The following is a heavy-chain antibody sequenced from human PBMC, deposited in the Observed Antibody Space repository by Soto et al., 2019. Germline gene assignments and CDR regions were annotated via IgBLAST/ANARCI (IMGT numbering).Heavy chain of an antibody. J-gene: IGHJ6*02. CDR3: ARKRSGAVRGWDYGMDV. Sequence: EVHLVESGGGLMQPGGSLRLSCAASGFTVSTYNMIWVRQAPVKGLEWVAVTYSGGSTQYADSVKGRFTVSRDNSKNTLYMQMSSLRDEDTAVYYCARKRSGAVRGWDYGMDVWGRGTTVTVSS. D-gene: IGHD3-10*02. V-gene: IGHV3-53*02. CDR1: GFTVSTYN. CDR2: TYSGGST.